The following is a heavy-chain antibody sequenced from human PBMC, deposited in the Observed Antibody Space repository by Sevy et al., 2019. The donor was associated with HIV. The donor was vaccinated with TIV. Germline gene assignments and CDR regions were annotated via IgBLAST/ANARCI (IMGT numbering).Heavy chain of an antibody. V-gene: IGHV3-11*01. CDR1: GFDFSDYY. CDR3: VGRRYSPAYSWSYHFDY. Sequence: GGSLRLSCAASGFDFSDYYMNWIRQTPGKGLEWISYISVSSSAKYYTDSVKGRFAISRDNARNSLYLQMNGLSVEDTAVYFCVGRRYSPAYSWSYHFDYWGQGALVTVSS. J-gene: IGHJ4*02. D-gene: IGHD3-16*01. CDR2: ISVSSSAK.